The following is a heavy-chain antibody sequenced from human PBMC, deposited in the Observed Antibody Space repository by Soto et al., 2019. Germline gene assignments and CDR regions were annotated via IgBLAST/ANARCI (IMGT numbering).Heavy chain of an antibody. CDR3: AREADILNWFDP. CDR2: ISYDGSNK. J-gene: IGHJ5*02. V-gene: IGHV3-30*03. CDR1: GFTFSSYG. D-gene: IGHD3-9*01. Sequence: GGSLRLSCAASGFTFSSYGMHWVRQAPGKGLEWVAVISYDGSNKYFADSVKGRFTISRDNSKNTLYLQMNSLRAEDTAVYYCAREADILNWFDPWGQGTLVTVSS.